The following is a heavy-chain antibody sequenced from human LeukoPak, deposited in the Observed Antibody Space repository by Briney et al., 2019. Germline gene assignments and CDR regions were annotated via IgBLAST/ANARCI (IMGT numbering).Heavy chain of an antibody. V-gene: IGHV3-43D*04. CDR3: AKDTGLRSGSLYGFDS. CDR2: ITWDGTRT. CDR1: GFMFDDYA. Sequence: GGSLRLSCRTSGFMFDDYAMHWVRQAPGKGLEWISLITWDGTRTDYGDSVQGRFTMSRDNSKKSLFLQMNSLRLDDTAFYYCAKDTGLRSGSLYGFDSWGQGTLVSVSS. D-gene: IGHD1-26*01. J-gene: IGHJ4*02.